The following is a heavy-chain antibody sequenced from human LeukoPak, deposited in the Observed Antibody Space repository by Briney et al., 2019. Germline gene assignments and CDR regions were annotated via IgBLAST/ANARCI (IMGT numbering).Heavy chain of an antibody. CDR1: GFTFDDYA. J-gene: IGHJ4*02. D-gene: IGHD5-12*01. V-gene: IGHV3-9*01. Sequence: GGSLRLSCAASGFTFDDYAMHWVRQVPGKGLEWVSGISWNSGNIGYADSVKGRFTISRDNAKNSLYLQMNSLRAEDTALYYCAKDIHSGYDYIDYWGQGTLVTVSS. CDR2: ISWNSGNI. CDR3: AKDIHSGYDYIDY.